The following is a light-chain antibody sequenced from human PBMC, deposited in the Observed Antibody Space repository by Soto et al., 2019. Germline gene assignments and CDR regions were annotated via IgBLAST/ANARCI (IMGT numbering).Light chain of an antibody. J-gene: IGKJ2*01. CDR2: AAS. CDR1: QGISSY. Sequence: AIRMTQSPSSFSASTGDRVTITCRASQGISSYLAWYQQKPGKAPKLLIYAASTLQSGVPSRFSGSGSGTXXXXTXXCLQSEDFATYYCQQYYSLYTFGQGTKLEIK. V-gene: IGKV1-8*01. CDR3: QQYYSLYT.